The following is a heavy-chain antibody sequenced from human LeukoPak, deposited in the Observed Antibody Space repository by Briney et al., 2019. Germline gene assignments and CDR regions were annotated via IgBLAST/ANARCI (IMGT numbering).Heavy chain of an antibody. J-gene: IGHJ6*02. CDR1: GFTVSSNY. V-gene: IGHV3-53*01. CDR2: IYSGGST. D-gene: IGHD6-13*01. Sequence: GGSLRLSCAASGFTVSSNYMSWVRQAPGKGLEWVSVIYSGGSTYYADSVKGRFTISRDNSKNTLYLQMNSLRAEDTAVYYCARDTYSSSWYSGGYYYYYGMDVWGHGTTVTVSS. CDR3: ARDTYSSSWYSGGYYYYYGMDV.